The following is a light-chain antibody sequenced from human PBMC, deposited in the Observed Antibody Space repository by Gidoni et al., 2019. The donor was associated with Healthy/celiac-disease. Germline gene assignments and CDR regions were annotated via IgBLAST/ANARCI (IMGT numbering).Light chain of an antibody. Sequence: DIQLTPSPSTLSASVGDRVTITCRASQSISSWLAWYQLKPGKAPKLLIYKASSLESGVPSRFSGSGSGTEFTLTISSLQPDDFATDYCQQYNSYSGYTFGQGTKLEIK. CDR3: QQYNSYSGYT. J-gene: IGKJ2*01. V-gene: IGKV1-5*03. CDR1: QSISSW. CDR2: KAS.